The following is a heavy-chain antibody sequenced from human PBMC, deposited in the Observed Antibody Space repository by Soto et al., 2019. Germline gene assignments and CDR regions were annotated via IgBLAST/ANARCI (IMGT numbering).Heavy chain of an antibody. CDR2: ISYDGSNK. Sequence: QVQLVESGGGVVQPGRSLRLSCAASGFTFSSYAMHWVRQAPGKGLEWVAVISYDGSNKYYADSVKGRFTISRDNSKNTLYLQMNSLRAEDTAVYYCAKASVRPILDGMDVWGQGTTVTVSS. V-gene: IGHV3-30-3*01. CDR3: AKASVRPILDGMDV. J-gene: IGHJ6*02. CDR1: GFTFSSYA. D-gene: IGHD3-3*02.